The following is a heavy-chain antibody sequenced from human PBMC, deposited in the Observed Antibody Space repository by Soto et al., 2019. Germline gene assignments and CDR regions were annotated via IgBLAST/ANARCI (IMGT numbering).Heavy chain of an antibody. V-gene: IGHV3-15*01. CDR2: IRSKRHGGTA. CDR1: VFTFSNLW. CDR3: AREPHFDY. J-gene: IGHJ4*02. Sequence: GPLRLSCAASVFTFSNLWMSWVRQAPGKGLEWVGRIRSKRHGGTAEYSAPVRGRFTISRDDSKDTLYLQMNSLETEDTAVYYCAREPHFDYWGLGTVVTVSS.